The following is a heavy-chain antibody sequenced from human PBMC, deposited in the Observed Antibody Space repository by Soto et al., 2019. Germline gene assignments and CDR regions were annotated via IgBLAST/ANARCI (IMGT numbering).Heavy chain of an antibody. CDR3: ARDGYHSSWAEYFQH. CDR1: GYTFTSYA. J-gene: IGHJ1*01. CDR2: INAGNGNT. D-gene: IGHD6-25*01. V-gene: IGHV1-3*01. Sequence: GASVKVSCKASGYTFTSYAMHWVRQAPGQRLEWMGWINAGNGNTKYSQKFQGRVTITRDTSASTAYMELSSLRSEDTAVYYCARDGYHSSWAEYFQHWGQGTLVTVSS.